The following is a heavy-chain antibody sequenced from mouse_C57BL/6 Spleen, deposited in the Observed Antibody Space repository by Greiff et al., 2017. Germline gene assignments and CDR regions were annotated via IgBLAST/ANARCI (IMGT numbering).Heavy chain of an antibody. CDR2: IDPSASYT. CDR1: GYTFTSYW. CDR3: VRYYCGCSFFDY. D-gene: IGHD1-1*01. Sequence: QVQLQQPGAELVKPGASVKLSCKASGYTFTSYWMQWVKQRPGQGLAWIGEIDPSASYTNYNQQFKGKATLTVDTSSSPAYMQLSSLTSEDSAVYYCVRYYCGCSFFDYWGQGTTLTVSS. V-gene: IGHV1-50*01. J-gene: IGHJ2*01.